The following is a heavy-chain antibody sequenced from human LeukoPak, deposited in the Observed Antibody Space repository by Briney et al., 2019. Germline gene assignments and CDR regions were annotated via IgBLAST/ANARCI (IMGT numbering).Heavy chain of an antibody. Sequence: ASVKVSCKASGYTFTSYDINWVRQATGQGLEWMGWMNPNSGNTGYAQKFQGRVTMTRNTSISTAYMELSSLRAEDTAVYYCARDGGKDDSVSYWGQGTLVTVSS. V-gene: IGHV1-8*01. CDR3: ARDGGKDDSVSY. J-gene: IGHJ4*02. CDR1: GYTFTSYD. D-gene: IGHD3-16*01. CDR2: MNPNSGNT.